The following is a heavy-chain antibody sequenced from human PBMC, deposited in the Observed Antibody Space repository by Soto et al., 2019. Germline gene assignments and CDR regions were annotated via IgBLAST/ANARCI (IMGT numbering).Heavy chain of an antibody. CDR1: GGSISSTGYY. J-gene: IGHJ4*02. D-gene: IGHD3-10*01. CDR3: ARGSYGSGSYFQAYFDF. CDR2: IYHTGST. V-gene: IGHV4-31*03. Sequence: QVHLQESGPGLVEPSQTLSLTCSVSGGSISSTGYYWSWMRQTPGKGLEWIGYIYHTGSTKYNPSLKSRLSISIDTSKNQFSLRLSSLTAADTALYYCARGSYGSGSYFQAYFDFWGQGTLVTVSS.